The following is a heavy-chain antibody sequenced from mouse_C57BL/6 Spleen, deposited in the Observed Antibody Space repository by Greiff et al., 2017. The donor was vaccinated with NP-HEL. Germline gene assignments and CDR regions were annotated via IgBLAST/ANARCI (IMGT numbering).Heavy chain of an antibody. V-gene: IGHV1-64*01. CDR1: GYTFTSYW. Sequence: QVQLQQPGAELVKPGASVKLSCKATGYTFTSYWMHWVKQRPGQGLEWIGMIHHNSGSTNYNEKFKSKATLTVDKSSSTAYMQLSSLTSEDSAVYYCARWETVDNYFDYWGHGTTLTVSS. CDR2: IHHNSGST. D-gene: IGHD1-1*01. CDR3: ARWETVDNYFDY. J-gene: IGHJ2*01.